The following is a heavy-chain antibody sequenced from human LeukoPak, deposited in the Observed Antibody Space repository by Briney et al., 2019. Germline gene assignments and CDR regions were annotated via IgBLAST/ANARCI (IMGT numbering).Heavy chain of an antibody. J-gene: IGHJ6*03. V-gene: IGHV3-21*01. Sequence: GGSLRLSCAASGFTLSSYAMSWVRQAPGKGLEWVSSISSSSSYIYYADSVKGRFTISRDNAKNSLYLQMNSLRAEDTAVYYCARDSPQCSSTSCRHYYYYMDVWGKGTTVTVSS. CDR1: GFTLSSYA. CDR3: ARDSPQCSSTSCRHYYYYMDV. CDR2: ISSSSSYI. D-gene: IGHD2-2*01.